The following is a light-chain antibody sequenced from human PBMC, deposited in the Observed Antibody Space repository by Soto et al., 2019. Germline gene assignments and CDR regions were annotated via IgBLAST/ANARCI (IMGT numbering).Light chain of an antibody. CDR1: QSVSSN. Sequence: EIVMTQFPATLSVSPGERATLSCRASQSVSSNLAWYQQKPGQAPRLLIYGTSTRATGIPARFSGSGSGTEYTLTISSLQSEDFAVYYCQQYNNWPPYTFGQGTKVEIE. V-gene: IGKV3-15*01. CDR2: GTS. CDR3: QQYNNWPPYT. J-gene: IGKJ2*01.